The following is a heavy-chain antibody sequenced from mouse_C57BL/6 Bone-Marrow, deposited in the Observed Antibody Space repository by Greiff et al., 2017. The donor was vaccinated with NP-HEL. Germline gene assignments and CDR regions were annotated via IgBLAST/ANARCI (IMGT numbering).Heavy chain of an antibody. J-gene: IGHJ2*01. Sequence: VQLKQSGVELVRPGASVKLSCKASGYTFTDYYINWVKQRPGQGLEWIARIYPGSGNTYYNEKFKGKATLTAEKSSSTAYMQLSSLTSEDSAVYFCARGDYGSSYDYWGQGTTLTVSS. CDR2: IYPGSGNT. CDR1: GYTFTDYY. CDR3: ARGDYGSSYDY. V-gene: IGHV1-76*01. D-gene: IGHD1-1*01.